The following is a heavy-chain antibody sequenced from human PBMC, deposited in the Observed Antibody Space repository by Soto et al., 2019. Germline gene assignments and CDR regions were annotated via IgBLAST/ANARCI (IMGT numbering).Heavy chain of an antibody. CDR1: GYTFTSYY. Sequence: ASVKVSCKASGYTFTSYYMHWVRQAPGQGLEWMGIINPSGGSTSYAQKFQGRVTMTRDTSTSTVYMELSSLRSEDTAVYYCARVVVIPTSSGYYYYYCGMDVWGQGTTVTVSS. CDR2: INPSGGST. D-gene: IGHD3-22*01. CDR3: ARVVVIPTSSGYYYYYCGMDV. J-gene: IGHJ6*02. V-gene: IGHV1-46*01.